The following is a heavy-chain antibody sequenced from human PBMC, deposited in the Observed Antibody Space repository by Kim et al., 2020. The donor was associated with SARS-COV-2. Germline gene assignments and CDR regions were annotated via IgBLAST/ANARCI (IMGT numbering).Heavy chain of an antibody. CDR1: GGSFSGYY. Sequence: SETLSLTCAVYGGSFSGYYWSWIRQPPGKGLEWIGEINHSGSTNYNPSLKSRVTISVDTSKNQFSLKLSSVTAADTAVYYCARELSAAAALDYWGQGTLVTVSS. J-gene: IGHJ4*02. CDR2: INHSGST. V-gene: IGHV4-34*01. D-gene: IGHD6-13*01. CDR3: ARELSAAAALDY.